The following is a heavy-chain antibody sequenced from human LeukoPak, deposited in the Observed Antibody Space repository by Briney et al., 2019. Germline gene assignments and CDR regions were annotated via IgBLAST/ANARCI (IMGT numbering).Heavy chain of an antibody. CDR1: GYSFTSYW. D-gene: IGHD3-22*01. CDR3: ARRRGYAYYDSSGYHDY. J-gene: IGHJ4*02. V-gene: IGHV5-51*01. CDR2: TYPGDSDT. Sequence: GESLKISCKGSGYSFTSYWIGWVRQMPGKGLEWMGITYPGDSDTRYSPSFQGQVTISADKSISTAYLQWSSLKASDTAMYYCARRRGYAYYDSSGYHDYWGQGTLVTVSS.